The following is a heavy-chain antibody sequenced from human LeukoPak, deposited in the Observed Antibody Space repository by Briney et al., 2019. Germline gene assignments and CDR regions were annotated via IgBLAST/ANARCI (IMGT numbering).Heavy chain of an antibody. Sequence: GGSLRLSCAASGFTVSSNYMSWVRQAPGKGLEWVSVVYSNDNTYYADSVKGRFTISRDNSKNTLYLQMNSLRAEDTAVYYCARARGAAGTGPIDYWGRGTLVTVSS. J-gene: IGHJ4*02. CDR2: VYSNDNT. D-gene: IGHD6-13*01. CDR1: GFTVSSNY. V-gene: IGHV3-53*01. CDR3: ARARGAAGTGPIDY.